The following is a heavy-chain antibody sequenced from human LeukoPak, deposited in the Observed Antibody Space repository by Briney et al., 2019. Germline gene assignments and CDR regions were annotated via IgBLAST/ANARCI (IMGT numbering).Heavy chain of an antibody. CDR2: ISYDGSNK. J-gene: IGHJ6*02. CDR1: GFTFSSYA. Sequence: GRSLRLSCAASGFTFSSYAMHWVRQAPGKGLEWVAVISYDGSNKYYADSVKGRFTISRDNSKNTLYLQMNSLRAEDTAVCYCARGDIVVVPAEGEAWYYYYGMDVWGQGPTVPVSS. D-gene: IGHD2-2*01. V-gene: IGHV3-30-3*01. CDR3: ARGDIVVVPAEGEAWYYYYGMDV.